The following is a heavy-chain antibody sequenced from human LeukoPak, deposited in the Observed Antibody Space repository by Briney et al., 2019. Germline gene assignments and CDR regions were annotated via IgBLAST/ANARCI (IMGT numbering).Heavy chain of an antibody. CDR1: GFTFSSYS. D-gene: IGHD3-22*01. J-gene: IGHJ6*03. CDR2: ISSSSTYI. CDR3: ATLLSGYYDSSGPGVLYMDV. Sequence: GGSLRLSCAASGFTFSSYSMNWVRQAPGKGLEWVSSISSSSTYIYYADSVRGRFTISRHNAKNSLYLQMNSLRAEDTAVYYCATLLSGYYDSSGPGVLYMDVWGKGTTVTVSS. V-gene: IGHV3-21*01.